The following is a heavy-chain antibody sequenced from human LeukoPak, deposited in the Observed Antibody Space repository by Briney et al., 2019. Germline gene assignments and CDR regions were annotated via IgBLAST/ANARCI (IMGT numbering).Heavy chain of an antibody. Sequence: PGGSLILSCAASGFTFSSYAMHWVRQAPGKGLEWVAVISYDGSNKYYADSVKGRFTISRDNSKNTLYLQMNSLRAEDTAVYYRASGYSSGCDYWGQGTLVTVSS. CDR2: ISYDGSNK. J-gene: IGHJ4*02. CDR1: GFTFSSYA. D-gene: IGHD6-19*01. V-gene: IGHV3-30*04. CDR3: ASGYSSGCDY.